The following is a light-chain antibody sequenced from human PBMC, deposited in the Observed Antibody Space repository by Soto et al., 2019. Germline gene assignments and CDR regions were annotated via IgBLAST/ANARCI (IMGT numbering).Light chain of an antibody. CDR2: GAS. V-gene: IGKV3-20*01. CDR3: QQYESSRT. CDR1: QSVSSRF. Sequence: EIVLTQSPGTLSLSPGERATLSCRASQSVSSRFLAWYLQKPGQAPKVLIYGASTRATGIPDRFSGSGSGTDFTLTISRLEPEDFAVYYCQQYESSRTFGQGTKVEMK. J-gene: IGKJ1*01.